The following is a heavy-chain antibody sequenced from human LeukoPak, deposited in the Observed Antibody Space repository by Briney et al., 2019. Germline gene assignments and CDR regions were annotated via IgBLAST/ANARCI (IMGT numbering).Heavy chain of an antibody. V-gene: IGHV3-30-3*01. J-gene: IGHJ1*01. CDR2: ISFDGSNK. CDR1: GFTFSSYV. D-gene: IGHD6-19*01. Sequence: GGSLRLSCAASGFTFSSYVMHWVRQAPGKGLEWVAVISFDGSNKYYADSVKGRFTISRDNSKNTLYLQMNSLRAEDTAVYYCARDMPDIVVAGTPQHWGQGTLVTASS. CDR3: ARDMPDIVVAGTPQH.